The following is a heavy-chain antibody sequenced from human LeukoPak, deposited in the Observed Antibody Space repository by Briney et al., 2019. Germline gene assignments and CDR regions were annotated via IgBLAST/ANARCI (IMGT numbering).Heavy chain of an antibody. J-gene: IGHJ5*02. CDR1: RGSISSYY. CDR3: ARGGIVAPNWFDP. CDR2: IYYSGST. V-gene: IGHV4-59*01. Sequence: PSETLSLTCTFSRGSISSYYWSWIRQPPGKGLEWIGFIYYSGSTNYNPSLKSRVTISVDTSKIQFSLKLSSVTAADTAVYYCARGGIVAPNWFDPWGQGTLVTVSS. D-gene: IGHD1-26*01.